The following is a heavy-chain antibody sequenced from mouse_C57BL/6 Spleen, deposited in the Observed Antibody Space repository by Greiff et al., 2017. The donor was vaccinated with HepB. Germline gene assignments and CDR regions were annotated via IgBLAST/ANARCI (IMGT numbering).Heavy chain of an antibody. D-gene: IGHD4-1*01. CDR2: IDPSDSET. CDR1: GYTFTSYW. V-gene: IGHV1-52*01. Sequence: QVQLQQPGAELVRPGSSVKLSCKASGYTFTSYWMHWVKQRPIQGLEWIGNIDPSDSETHYNQKFKDKATLTVDKSSSTAYMQLSSLTSEDSAVYYCARSGTELWYFDVWGTGTTVTVSS. CDR3: ARSGTELWYFDV. J-gene: IGHJ1*03.